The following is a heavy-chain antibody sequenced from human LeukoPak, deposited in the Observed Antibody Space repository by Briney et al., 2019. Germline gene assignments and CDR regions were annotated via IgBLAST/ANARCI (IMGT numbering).Heavy chain of an antibody. V-gene: IGHV6-1*01. CDR1: GDSVYSNSAT. CDR2: TYYRSQWYN. J-gene: IGHJ6*02. Sequence: SQTLSLTCAISGDSVYSNSATWNWIRQSPSRGLEWLGRTYYRSQWYNDYAVSVKSRITIKPDTSKNQFSLQLNSVTPEDTAVYYCARRGPAGSSSSGMDVWGQGTTVTVSS. CDR3: ARRGPAGSSSSGMDV. D-gene: IGHD6-6*01.